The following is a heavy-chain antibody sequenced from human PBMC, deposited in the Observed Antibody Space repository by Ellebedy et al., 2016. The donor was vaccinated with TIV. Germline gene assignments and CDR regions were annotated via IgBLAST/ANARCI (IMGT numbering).Heavy chain of an antibody. J-gene: IGHJ6*03. D-gene: IGHD2-8*01. CDR3: ARVRSVYYYMDV. V-gene: IGHV3-48*04. CDR2: ISGSGNTK. Sequence: PGGSLRLSCTDSGFTFSTYSMNRVRQAPGKGLEWVSYISGSGNTKYYTDSVKGRFTISRDNAKNSLYLHMNSLRAEDTAVYYCARVRSVYYYMDVWGKGTTVTVSS. CDR1: GFTFSTYS.